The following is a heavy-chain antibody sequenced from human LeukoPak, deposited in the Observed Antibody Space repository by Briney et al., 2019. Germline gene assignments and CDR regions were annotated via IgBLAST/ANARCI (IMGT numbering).Heavy chain of an antibody. CDR1: GGPFGGYY. CDR2: INHSGST. CDR3: ARIAIAAADGWFDP. V-gene: IGHV4-34*01. Sequence: PSETLSLTCAVYGGPFGGYYWSWIRQPPGKGLEWIGEINHSGSTNYNPSLKSRVTISVDTSKNQFSLKLSSVTAADTAVYYCARIAIAAADGWFDPWRQGTLVTVSS. D-gene: IGHD6-13*01. J-gene: IGHJ5*02.